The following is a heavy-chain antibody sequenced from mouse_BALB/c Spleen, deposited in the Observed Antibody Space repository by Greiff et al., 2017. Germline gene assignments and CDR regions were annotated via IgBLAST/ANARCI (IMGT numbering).Heavy chain of an antibody. J-gene: IGHJ3*01. D-gene: IGHD1-1*01. CDR2: IDPYNGGT. CDR3: ARDYYGTSGGFAD. Sequence: HLVESGPELVKPGASVKVSCKASGYSFTDYNMYWVKQSHGKSLEWIGYIDPYNGGTSYNQKFKGKATLTVDKSSSTAFMHLNSLTSEDSAVYYCARDYYGTSGGFADWGQGTLVTVSA. CDR1: GYSFTDYN. V-gene: IGHV1S135*01.